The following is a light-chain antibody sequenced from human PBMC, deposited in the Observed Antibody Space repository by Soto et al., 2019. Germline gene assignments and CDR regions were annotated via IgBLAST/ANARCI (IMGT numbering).Light chain of an antibody. Sequence: EVVLTQSPATLSLSPGERATLSCRASQNVYRYLAWYQQKPGQAPRLLIYDASNRATGIPARFSGSGSGTEFTLTISSLQPDDFATYYCQHYNSYSEAFGQGTKVDIK. J-gene: IGKJ1*01. CDR2: DAS. V-gene: IGKV3-11*01. CDR3: QHYNSYSEA. CDR1: QNVYRY.